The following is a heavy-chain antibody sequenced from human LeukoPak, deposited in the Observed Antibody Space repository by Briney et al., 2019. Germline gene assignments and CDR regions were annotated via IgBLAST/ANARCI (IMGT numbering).Heavy chain of an antibody. D-gene: IGHD2-21*02. CDR3: ARHHPYCGDDCRGGFEY. J-gene: IGHJ4*02. Sequence: SETLSLTCTVSGGSISSSSYYFWGWIRQPPGKGLEWIGSIYYSGTTYYNPSLKSRVTISLDTSDNQFSLKLRSVTAADTAVYYCARHHPYCGDDCRGGFEYWGQGTLVTVSS. CDR2: IYYSGTT. CDR1: GGSISSSSYY. V-gene: IGHV4-39*01.